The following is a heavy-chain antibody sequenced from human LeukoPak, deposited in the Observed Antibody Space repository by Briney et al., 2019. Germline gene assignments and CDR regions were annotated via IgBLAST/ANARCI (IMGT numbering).Heavy chain of an antibody. Sequence: GGSLRLSCAASGFTFSSYAMSWVRQAPGKGLEWVSSISGSGGSRYYADSVKGRFTISRDNSKNILYLQMNSLRAEDTAVYYCARDYSSGWTYYFDYWGQGTLVTVSS. D-gene: IGHD6-19*01. CDR3: ARDYSSGWTYYFDY. J-gene: IGHJ4*02. CDR2: ISGSGGSR. CDR1: GFTFSSYA. V-gene: IGHV3-23*01.